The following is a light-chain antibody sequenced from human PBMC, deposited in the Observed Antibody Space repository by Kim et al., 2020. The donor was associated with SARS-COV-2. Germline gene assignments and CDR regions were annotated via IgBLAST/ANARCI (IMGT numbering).Light chain of an antibody. CDR3: SSYTSSSTPV. V-gene: IGLV2-14*03. J-gene: IGLJ2*01. CDR1: SSDVGGYNY. CDR2: DVS. Sequence: GQSITIASTGTSSDVGGYNYVSWYQQHPGKAPKLMIYDVSNRPSGVSNRFSGSKSGNTASLTISGLQAEDEADYYCSSYTSSSTPVFGGGTQLTVL.